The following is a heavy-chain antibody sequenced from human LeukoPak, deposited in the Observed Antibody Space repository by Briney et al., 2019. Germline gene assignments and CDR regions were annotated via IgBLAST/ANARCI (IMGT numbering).Heavy chain of an antibody. CDR1: GFTFSSYG. V-gene: IGHV3-30*02. J-gene: IGHJ4*02. CDR2: IRYDGSNK. CDR3: ARGPEFSYYFDY. Sequence: GGSLRLSCAASGFTFSSYGMHWVRQAPGKGLEWVAFIRYDGSNKYYADSVKGRFTISRDNSKNTLYLQMNSLRAEDTAVYYCARGPEFSYYFDYWGQGTLVTVSS. D-gene: IGHD2/OR15-2a*01.